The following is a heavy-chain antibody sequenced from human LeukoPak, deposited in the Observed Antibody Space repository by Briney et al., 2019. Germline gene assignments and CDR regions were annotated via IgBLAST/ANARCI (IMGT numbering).Heavy chain of an antibody. Sequence: ASVKVSCKVSGYTLTELSMHWVRQAPGKGLEWMGGFDPEDGETIYAQEFQGRVTMAEDTSTDTAYMELSSLRSEDTAVYYCARKLVVPAATPFDPWGQGTLVTVSS. J-gene: IGHJ5*02. D-gene: IGHD2-2*01. CDR1: GYTLTELS. V-gene: IGHV1-24*01. CDR3: ARKLVVPAATPFDP. CDR2: FDPEDGET.